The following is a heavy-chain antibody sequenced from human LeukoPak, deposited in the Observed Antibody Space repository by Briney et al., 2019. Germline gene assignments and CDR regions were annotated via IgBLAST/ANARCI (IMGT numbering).Heavy chain of an antibody. CDR3: ARGGVYCAGDCVDY. D-gene: IGHD2-21*02. V-gene: IGHV3-48*01. CDR1: GFTFSSYS. Sequence: GGSLRLSCAASGFTFSSYSMNWVRQAQGKGLEWVSYISSSSTIKYADSVKGRFTLSRDNAKNSLYLQMSSLRAEDTAVYYCARGGVYCAGDCVDYWGQGTLVTVSS. CDR2: ISSSSTI. J-gene: IGHJ4*02.